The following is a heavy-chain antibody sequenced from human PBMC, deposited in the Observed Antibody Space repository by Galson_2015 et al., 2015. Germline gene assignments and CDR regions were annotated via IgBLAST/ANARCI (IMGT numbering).Heavy chain of an antibody. J-gene: IGHJ3*02. Sequence: SLRLSCAASGFTFSSYGMHWVRQAPGKGLEWVAVISYDGSNKYYADSVKGRFTISRDNSKNTLYLQMNSLRAEDTAVYYCAKILWLPSDDAFDIWGQGTMVTVSS. CDR2: ISYDGSNK. V-gene: IGHV3-30*18. CDR3: AKILWLPSDDAFDI. D-gene: IGHD2-21*01. CDR1: GFTFSSYG.